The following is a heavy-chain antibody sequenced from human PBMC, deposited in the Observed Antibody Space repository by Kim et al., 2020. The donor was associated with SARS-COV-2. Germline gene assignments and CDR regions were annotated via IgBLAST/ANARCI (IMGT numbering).Heavy chain of an antibody. CDR2: NYPGDSDT. D-gene: IGHD1-1*01. J-gene: IGHJ4*02. CDR1: GYSFSSYW. V-gene: IGHV5-51*01. CDR3: ARRRGWNTGSSFDY. Sequence: GESLKISCRSSGYSFSSYWIGWVRQMPGKGLEWMGINYPGDSDTRYSPSFQGQVTITADKPISTAYLQWSSLKAAGTAMYYCARRRGWNTGSSFDYLGQGTLVTVSS.